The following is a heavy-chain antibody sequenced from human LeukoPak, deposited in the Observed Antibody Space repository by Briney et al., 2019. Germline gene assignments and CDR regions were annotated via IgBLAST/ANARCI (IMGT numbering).Heavy chain of an antibody. V-gene: IGHV5-51*01. Sequence: GESLKISCKGSGYSFTSYWIGWVRQMPGKGLEWMGIIYPGDSDTRYSPSFQGQVTISADKSTTTAYLQWSSLKASDTAMYYCARQSLGYCSGGSCPWFDPWGQGTLVTVSS. J-gene: IGHJ5*02. D-gene: IGHD2-15*01. CDR2: IYPGDSDT. CDR1: GYSFTSYW. CDR3: ARQSLGYCSGGSCPWFDP.